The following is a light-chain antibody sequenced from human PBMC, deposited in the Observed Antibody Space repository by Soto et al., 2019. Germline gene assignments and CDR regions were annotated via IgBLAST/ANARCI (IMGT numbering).Light chain of an antibody. CDR2: DAS. CDR1: QSVSSY. V-gene: IGKV3-11*01. Sequence: EIVLTQSPATLSLSPGERATLSCRASQSVSSYLAWYQQKPGQAPRLLIYDASNRATGIPARFSGSWSGTDFPLTISSLEPEDFAVYYCQQRSNWLFTFGPGTKVDIK. J-gene: IGKJ3*01. CDR3: QQRSNWLFT.